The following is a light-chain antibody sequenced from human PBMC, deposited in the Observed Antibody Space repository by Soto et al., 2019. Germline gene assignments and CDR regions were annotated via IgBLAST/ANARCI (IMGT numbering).Light chain of an antibody. CDR1: SSDVGSYKL. Sequence: QSALTQPASVSGSPGQSITISCTGTSSDVGSYKLVSWYQHHPGKATKLTIYEGTERLSGVSHRFSGSKSDNTAYLTISGLQAEDEADYYCCSYADITLFGGGTKLPVL. V-gene: IGLV2-23*01. CDR2: EGT. J-gene: IGLJ2*01. CDR3: CSYADITL.